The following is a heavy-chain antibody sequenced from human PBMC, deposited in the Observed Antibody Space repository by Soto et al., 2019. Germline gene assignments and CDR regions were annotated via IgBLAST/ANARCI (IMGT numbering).Heavy chain of an antibody. V-gene: IGHV4-34*01. CDR1: GGSFSGYH. J-gene: IGHJ4*02. CDR3: ARDSTYDFWSGYSSPYFDY. CDR2: INHSGST. Sequence: SETLSLTCAVYGGSFSGYHWSWIRQPPGKGLEWIGEINHSGSTNYNPSLKSRVTISVDTSKNQFSLKLSSVTAADTAVYYCARDSTYDFWSGYSSPYFDYWGQGTLVTVYS. D-gene: IGHD3-3*01.